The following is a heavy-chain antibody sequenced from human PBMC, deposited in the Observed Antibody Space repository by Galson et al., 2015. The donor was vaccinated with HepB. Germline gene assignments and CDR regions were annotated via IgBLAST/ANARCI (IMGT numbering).Heavy chain of an antibody. J-gene: IGHJ3*02. CDR2: ISAYNGNT. CDR3: AGTTYYDSSGTITDAFDI. Sequence: SVKVSCKASGYTFTSYGISWVRQAPGQGLEWMGWISAYNGNTNYAQKLQGRVTMTTDTSTSTAYMELRSLRSDDTAVYYCAGTTYYDSSGTITDAFDIWGQGTMVTVSS. CDR1: GYTFTSYG. V-gene: IGHV1-18*01. D-gene: IGHD3-22*01.